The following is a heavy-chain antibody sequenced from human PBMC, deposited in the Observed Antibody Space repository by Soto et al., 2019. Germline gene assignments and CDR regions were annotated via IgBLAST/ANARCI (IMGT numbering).Heavy chain of an antibody. CDR3: ARETAAAVYYFDY. D-gene: IGHD6-13*01. CDR1: GGSISSGDYY. V-gene: IGHV4-61*08. Sequence: SETLSLTCTVSGGSISSGDYYWSWIRQPPGKGLEWIGYIYYSGSTNYNPSLKSRVTISVDTSKNQFSLKLSSVTAADTAVYYCARETAAAVYYFDYWGQGTLVTVSS. J-gene: IGHJ4*02. CDR2: IYYSGST.